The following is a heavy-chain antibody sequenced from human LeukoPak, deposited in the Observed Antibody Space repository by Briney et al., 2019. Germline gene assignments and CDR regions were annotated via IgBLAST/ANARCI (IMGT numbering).Heavy chain of an antibody. J-gene: IGHJ4*02. CDR3: AVYRVTAGWFDY. CDR2: ISSNGDTT. Sequence: GSLRLSCSASGFTLSNYYMHWVRQAPGKGLEYVSMISSNGDTTYYADSVKGRFTISRDNSKDTLYLQMSSLTAEDTAVYYCAVYRVTAGWFDYWGQGTLVTVSS. V-gene: IGHV3-64D*06. CDR1: GFTLSNYY. D-gene: IGHD2-21*02.